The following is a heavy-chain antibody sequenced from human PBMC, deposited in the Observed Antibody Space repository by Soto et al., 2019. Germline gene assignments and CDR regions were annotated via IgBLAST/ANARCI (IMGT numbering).Heavy chain of an antibody. V-gene: IGHV1-18*01. CDR2: ISAYNGNT. CDR3: ASYHLNSYYYGMDV. Sequence: ASVKVSCKASGYTFTSYGISWVRQAPGQGLEWMGWISAYNGNTNYAQKLQGRVTMTTDASTSTAYMELRSLRSDDTAVYYCASYHLNSYYYGMDVWGQGTTVTVSS. J-gene: IGHJ6*02. CDR1: GYTFTSYG.